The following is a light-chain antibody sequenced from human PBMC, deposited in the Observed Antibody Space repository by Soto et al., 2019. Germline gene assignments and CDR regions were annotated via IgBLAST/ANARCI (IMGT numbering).Light chain of an antibody. CDR1: QGIRND. CDR3: LQYSTYPLT. Sequence: DLQMTQSPSSLSASVGDRVTITCRASQGIRNDLDWYQQKLAKAHERLIYAASSLQSGVPSRFSGSGSGTEFTLTISSLQAEDFATYYCLQYSTYPLTFGQGTKVEIK. CDR2: AAS. J-gene: IGKJ1*01. V-gene: IGKV1-17*01.